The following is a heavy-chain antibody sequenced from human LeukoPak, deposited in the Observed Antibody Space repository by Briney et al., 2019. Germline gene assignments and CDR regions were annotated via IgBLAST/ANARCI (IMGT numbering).Heavy chain of an antibody. CDR2: IYYSGST. V-gene: IGHV4-59*08. CDR3: ARGHRGYSYGYDY. D-gene: IGHD5-18*01. Sequence: PSETLSLTCTVSGGSISGNHWSWVRRPPGKGLEWIGYIYYSGSTNYNPSLKSRVTISVDTSKNQFSLKLSSVTAADTAVYYCARGHRGYSYGYDYWGQGTLVTVSS. CDR1: GGSISGNH. J-gene: IGHJ4*02.